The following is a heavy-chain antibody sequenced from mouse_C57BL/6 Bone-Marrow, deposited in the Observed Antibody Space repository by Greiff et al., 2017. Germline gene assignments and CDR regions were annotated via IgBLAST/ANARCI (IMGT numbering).Heavy chain of an antibody. D-gene: IGHD4-1*01. J-gene: IGHJ2*01. CDR2: IDPSDSYT. V-gene: IGHV1-69*01. Sequence: VQLQQPGAELVMPGASVKLSCKASGYTFTSYWMHWVKQRPGQGLEWIGEIDPSDSYTNYNQKFKGKSTLTVDKSSSTAYMQLSSLTSEDSAVYYCARDSGTTLFDYWGRGATLTVSS. CDR3: ARDSGTTLFDY. CDR1: GYTFTSYW.